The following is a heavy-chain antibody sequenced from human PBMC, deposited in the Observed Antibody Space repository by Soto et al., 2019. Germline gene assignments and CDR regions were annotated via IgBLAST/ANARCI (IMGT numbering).Heavy chain of an antibody. J-gene: IGHJ3*02. Sequence: SETLSLTCTVSGGSISSYYWSWIRQPPGKGLEWIGYIYYSGSTNYNPSLKSRVTISVDTSKNQFSLKLRSVTAADTAVYYCARFPLDDSSGYYFAFDIWGQGTMVTVSS. D-gene: IGHD3-22*01. CDR3: ARFPLDDSSGYYFAFDI. V-gene: IGHV4-59*01. CDR2: IYYSGST. CDR1: GGSISSYY.